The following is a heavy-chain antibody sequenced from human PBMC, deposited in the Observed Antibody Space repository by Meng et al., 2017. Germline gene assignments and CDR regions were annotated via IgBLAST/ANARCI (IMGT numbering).Heavy chain of an antibody. Sequence: VQPQGSGPGRVKPSGPLSLTCAGSGGSISSSNWWSWVRQPPGKGLEWIGEIYHSGSTNYNPSLKSRVTISVDKSKNQFSLKLSSVTAADTAVYYCARDRGAVAGTNFDYWGQGTLVTVSS. J-gene: IGHJ4*02. V-gene: IGHV4-4*02. CDR3: ARDRGAVAGTNFDY. D-gene: IGHD6-19*01. CDR1: GGSISSSNW. CDR2: IYHSGST.